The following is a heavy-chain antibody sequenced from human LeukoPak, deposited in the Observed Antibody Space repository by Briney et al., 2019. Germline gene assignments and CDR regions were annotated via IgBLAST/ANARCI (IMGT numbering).Heavy chain of an antibody. D-gene: IGHD4-17*01. CDR3: AKHGAVDY. J-gene: IGHJ4*02. Sequence: GGSLRLSCVASGFTFSSYGMHWVRQAPGKGLEWVAVISYDGSNKYYADSVKGRFTISRDNSKNTLYLQMNSLRAEDTAVYYCAKHGAVDYWGQGTLVTVSS. CDR2: ISYDGSNK. CDR1: GFTFSSYG. V-gene: IGHV3-30*18.